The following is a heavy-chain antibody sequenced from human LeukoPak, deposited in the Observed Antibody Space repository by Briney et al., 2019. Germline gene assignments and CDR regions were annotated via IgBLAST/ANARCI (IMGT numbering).Heavy chain of an antibody. CDR3: ARSYRDSSGYTFDY. CDR1: GGSISSYY. V-gene: IGHV4-59*08. Sequence: PSETLSLTCTVSGGSISSYYWSWIRQPPGKGLEWIGSIYHSGSTYYNPSLKSRVTISVDTSKNQFSLKLSSVTAADTAVYYCARSYRDSSGYTFDYWGQGTLVTVSS. CDR2: IYHSGST. J-gene: IGHJ4*02. D-gene: IGHD3-22*01.